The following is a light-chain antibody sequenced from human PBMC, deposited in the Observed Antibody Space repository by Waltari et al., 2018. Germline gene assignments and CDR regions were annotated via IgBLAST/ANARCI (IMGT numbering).Light chain of an antibody. CDR3: APWDDSLSGPGV. CDR2: SNN. CDR1: SSHIGSTF. Sequence: QSVLTPPPSASGTPGQRVTISCSGRSSHIGSTFVYWSQHLPGTAPKLPIYSNNQRPSGVPDRFSGSKSGTSASLAISGLRSEDEADYYCAPWDDSLSGPGVFGGGTKLTVL. J-gene: IGLJ3*02. V-gene: IGLV1-47*02.